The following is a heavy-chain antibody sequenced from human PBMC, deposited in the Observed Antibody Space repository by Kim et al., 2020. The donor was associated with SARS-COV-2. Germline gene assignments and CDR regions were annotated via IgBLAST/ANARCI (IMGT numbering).Heavy chain of an antibody. V-gene: IGHV3-33*06. CDR2: IWYDGSNK. Sequence: GGSLRLSCAASGFTFSSYAMHWVRQAPGKGLEWVAVIWYDGSNKYYADSVKGRFTISRDNSKNTLYLQMNSLRAEDTAVYYCAKEAAEWLLYYYYGMDVWGQGTTVGVSS. J-gene: IGHJ6*01. D-gene: IGHD3-3*01. CDR1: GFTFSSYA. CDR3: AKEAAEWLLYYYYGMDV.